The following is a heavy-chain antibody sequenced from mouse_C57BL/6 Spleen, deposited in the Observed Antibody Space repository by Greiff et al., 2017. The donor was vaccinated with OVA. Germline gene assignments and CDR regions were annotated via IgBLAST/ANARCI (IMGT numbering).Heavy chain of an antibody. CDR2: IYPGSGST. J-gene: IGHJ2*01. Sequence: QVQLQQPGAELVKPGASVKMSCKASGYTFTSYWITWVKQRPGQGLEWIGDIYPGSGSTNYNEKFKSEATLTGDTSSSTAYMQLSSLTSEDSAVYYCARDGSSFDYWGKGTTLTVSS. D-gene: IGHD1-1*01. V-gene: IGHV1-55*01. CDR1: GYTFTSYW. CDR3: ARDGSSFDY.